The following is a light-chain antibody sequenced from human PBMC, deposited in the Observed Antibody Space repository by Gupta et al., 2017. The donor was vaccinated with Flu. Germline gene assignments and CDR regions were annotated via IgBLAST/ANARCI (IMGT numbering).Light chain of an antibody. V-gene: IGLV2-14*01. CDR1: SSDVGGFNY. CDR2: DVT. J-gene: IGLJ3*02. Sequence: QSALTQPASVSGSPGQSVTISCTGTSSDVGGFNYVSWYQQPPGKAPQLLIYDVTNRPSGVSNRFSGSKSGNTASLTISGLQAEDEADYYCSSYTSRATRVFGGGTKLTVL. CDR3: SSYTSRATRV.